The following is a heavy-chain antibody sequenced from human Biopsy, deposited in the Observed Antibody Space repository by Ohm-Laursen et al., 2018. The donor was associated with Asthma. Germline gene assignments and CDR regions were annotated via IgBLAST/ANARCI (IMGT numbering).Heavy chain of an antibody. CDR3: ARAVDYSHYYGIDV. CDR1: GYTFNSAG. V-gene: IGHV1-18*01. CDR2: ISVYNGNT. J-gene: IGHJ6*02. Sequence: VSSVKASCKTSGYTFNSAGITWVRQAPGQWLECMGWISVYNGNTKVAQKLQDRVTMITDTSTSTAYKELRSLRSDDTAVYFCARAVDYSHYYGIDVWGQGTTVTVS. D-gene: IGHD3-10*01.